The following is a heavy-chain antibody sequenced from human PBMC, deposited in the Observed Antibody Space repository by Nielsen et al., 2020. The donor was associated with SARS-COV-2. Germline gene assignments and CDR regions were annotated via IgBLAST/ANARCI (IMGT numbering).Heavy chain of an antibody. CDR2: ITWNGGST. CDR1: GFTFDDYG. CDR3: ASHAALGDSSGYYYY. D-gene: IGHD3-22*01. J-gene: IGHJ4*02. V-gene: IGHV3-20*01. Sequence: GASLKISCAAAGFTFDDYGMSWVRQAPGKGLEWGSGITWNGGSTGYADSVKGRFTISRDNAKTSLYLQMNSLRAEDTALYHCASHAALGDSSGYYYYWGQGTLVTVSS.